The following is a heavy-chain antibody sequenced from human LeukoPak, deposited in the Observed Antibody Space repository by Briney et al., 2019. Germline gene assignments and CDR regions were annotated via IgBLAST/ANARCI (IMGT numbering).Heavy chain of an antibody. CDR1: GYTFTSYH. CDR3: ARDCLDGDSSGYYDY. V-gene: IGHV1-46*01. CDR2: INPSGGST. Sequence: ASVKVSCKASGYTFTSYHMHWVRQAPGQGLEWMGIINPSGGSTTYAQKFQGRVTMTRDTSTSTVYMELSSLRSEDTAVYYCARDCLDGDSSGYYDYWGQGTLVTVSS. J-gene: IGHJ4*02. D-gene: IGHD3-22*01.